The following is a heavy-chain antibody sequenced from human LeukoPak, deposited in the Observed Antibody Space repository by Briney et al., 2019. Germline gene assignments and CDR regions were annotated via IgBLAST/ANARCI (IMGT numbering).Heavy chain of an antibody. CDR3: ADLGTTYYYDRSTY. CDR1: GFPFSSYA. CDR2: ISDSGGAT. J-gene: IGHJ4*01. Sequence: GGSLRLSCSASGFPFSSYAMSWVRQAPGKGLEWVSGISDSGGATYHADSAKGRLIISRDNSKNTLYLQMNSLRAEDTAIYYCADLGTTYYYDRSTYWGHGTLVTVSS. D-gene: IGHD3-22*01. V-gene: IGHV3-23*01.